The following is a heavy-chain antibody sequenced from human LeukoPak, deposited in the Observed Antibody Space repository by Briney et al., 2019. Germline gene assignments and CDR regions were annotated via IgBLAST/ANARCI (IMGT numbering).Heavy chain of an antibody. CDR2: IRYDGSNK. J-gene: IGHJ4*02. D-gene: IGHD5-18*01. Sequence: GGSLRLSCAASGFTFSSYGMHWVRQAPGKELEWVAFIRYDGSNKYYADSVKGRFTISRDNSKNTLYLQMNSLRAEDTAVYYCASSRIQLWLIDYWGQGTLVTVSS. CDR3: ASSRIQLWLIDY. CDR1: GFTFSSYG. V-gene: IGHV3-30*02.